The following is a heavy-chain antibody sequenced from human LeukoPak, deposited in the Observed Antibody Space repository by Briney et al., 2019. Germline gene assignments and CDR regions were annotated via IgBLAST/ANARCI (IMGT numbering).Heavy chain of an antibody. D-gene: IGHD1-1*01. CDR3: ARGPPRGKYYYMDV. CDR2: IGTASDT. Sequence: GGSLRLSCAASGFTFSSFDMHWVRQPTGQGLEWFSTIGTASDTYYPGSVEGRFTLSRDNAKNSLYLQMNSLTAGDTAVYYCARGPPRGKYYYMDVWGKGTTVTASS. J-gene: IGHJ6*03. V-gene: IGHV3-13*01. CDR1: GFTFSSFD.